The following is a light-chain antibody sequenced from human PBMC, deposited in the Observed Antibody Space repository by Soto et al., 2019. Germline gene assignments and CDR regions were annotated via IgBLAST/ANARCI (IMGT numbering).Light chain of an antibody. CDR1: SSDVGGYNY. V-gene: IGLV2-14*01. Sequence: QSVLTQPASVSGSLGQSITISCTGTSSDVGGYNYVSWYQQNPGKAPKLMIYDVSNRPSGVSNRFSGSKSGNTASLTISGLQAEDDDDYYCSSYTSSSTLMLFGGGTKLTVL. CDR3: SSYTSSSTLML. J-gene: IGLJ2*01. CDR2: DVS.